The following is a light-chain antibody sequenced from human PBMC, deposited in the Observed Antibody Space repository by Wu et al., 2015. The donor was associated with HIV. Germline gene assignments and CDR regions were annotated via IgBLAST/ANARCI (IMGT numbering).Light chain of an antibody. CDR3: QQYNNWLSRT. CDR2: GAS. CDR1: QSVSSN. J-gene: IGKJ1*01. V-gene: IGKV3-15*01. Sequence: EIVMTQSPVTLSVSPGERVTLSCRASQSVSSNLAWYQQKPGQAPRLLIYGASTRATGIPARFSGSGSGTDFTLTISSMQSEDFAVYYCQQYNNWLSRTFGQGTKMGNQT.